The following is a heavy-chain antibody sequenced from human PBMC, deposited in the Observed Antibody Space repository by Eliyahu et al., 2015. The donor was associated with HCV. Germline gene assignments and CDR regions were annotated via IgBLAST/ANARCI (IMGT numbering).Heavy chain of an antibody. J-gene: IGHJ5*02. CDR3: AKSPDPSERPGYFDP. CDR1: GLXFRNYA. CDR2: ISGNGEKT. D-gene: IGHD5-18*01. V-gene: IGHV3-23*01. Sequence: EVQLLESGGXSVQPGESLXLSCXASGLXFRNYAXSXVXQAPGKRLEWVSAISGNGEKTWYADSVKGRFTISRDNSKNTLYLQMNSLRAEDTAVYHCAKSPDPSERPGYFDPWGQGTLVTVSS.